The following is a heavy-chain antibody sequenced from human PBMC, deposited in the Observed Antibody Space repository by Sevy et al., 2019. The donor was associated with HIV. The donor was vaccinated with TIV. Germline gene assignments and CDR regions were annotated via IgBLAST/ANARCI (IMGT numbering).Heavy chain of an antibody. CDR3: AKAAVRGLRGVRDYMDV. V-gene: IGHV3-33*06. J-gene: IGHJ6*03. CDR2: ISYDGSNK. Sequence: GGSLRLSCAASGFTFSSYGMHWVRQAPGKGLEWVAVISYDGSNKYYADSVKGRFTISRDNSKNTLYLQMNSLRAEDTAVYYCAKAAVRGLRGVRDYMDVWGNGTTVTVSS. CDR1: GFTFSSYG. D-gene: IGHD3-10*01.